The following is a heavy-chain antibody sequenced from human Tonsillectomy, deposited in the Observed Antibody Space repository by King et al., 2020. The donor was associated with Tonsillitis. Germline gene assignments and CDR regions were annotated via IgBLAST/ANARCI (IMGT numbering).Heavy chain of an antibody. CDR3: AKTSYSNSFAMDV. V-gene: IGHV3-23*04. Sequence: VQLVESGGGLVQPGGSLRLSCAASGFTFSRYVMSWVRQAPGKGLEGVSAIIGSGDSTHYADSVKGRFTISRDNPKNTLYLQMNSLRAEVTAGYYCAKTSYSNSFAMDVWGRGTTVTVSS. J-gene: IGHJ6*02. D-gene: IGHD1-26*01. CDR2: IIGSGDST. CDR1: GFTFSRYV.